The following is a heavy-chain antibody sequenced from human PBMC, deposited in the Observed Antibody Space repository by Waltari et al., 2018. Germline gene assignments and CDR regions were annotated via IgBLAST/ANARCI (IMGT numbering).Heavy chain of an antibody. D-gene: IGHD3-3*01. CDR3: ARAAQYDFWSGYYSYFDY. J-gene: IGHJ4*02. V-gene: IGHV4-34*01. CDR2: INHSGST. Sequence: QVQLQQWGAGLLKPSETLSLTCAVYGGSFSGYYWSWIRQPPGKGPEWIGEINHSGSTNYNPSLKSRVTISVDTSKNQFSLKLSSVTAADTAVYYCARAAQYDFWSGYYSYFDYWGQGTLVTVSS. CDR1: GGSFSGYY.